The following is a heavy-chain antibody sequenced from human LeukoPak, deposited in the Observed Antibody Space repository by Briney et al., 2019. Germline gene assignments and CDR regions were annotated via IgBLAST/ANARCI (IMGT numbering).Heavy chain of an antibody. J-gene: IGHJ5*02. D-gene: IGHD6-13*01. Sequence: PGGSLRLSCAASGFTFSSYWMSWVRQAPGKGLEWVANIKQDGSEKYYVDSVKGRFTISRDNAKNSLYLQMSSLRAEDTAVYYCARDCRGSSSCVLPQREFDPWGQGTLVTVSS. CDR2: IKQDGSEK. V-gene: IGHV3-7*01. CDR3: ARDCRGSSSCVLPQREFDP. CDR1: GFTFSSYW.